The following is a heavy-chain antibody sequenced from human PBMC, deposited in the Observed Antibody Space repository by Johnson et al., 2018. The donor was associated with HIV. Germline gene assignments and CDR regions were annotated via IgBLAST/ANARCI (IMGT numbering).Heavy chain of an antibody. Sequence: VQLVESGGGLVKPRGSLRLSCAASGFTFSDYYMSWIRQAPGKGLEWVSGINWNGGSTTYADSVRGRFTVSRDNAKSSLYLQMNSLRAEDTALYFCARDPVFCAGGTCYSNVFDIWGQGTMVTVSS. V-gene: IGHV3-20*04. CDR1: GFTFSDYY. D-gene: IGHD2-15*01. J-gene: IGHJ3*02. CDR2: INWNGGST. CDR3: ARDPVFCAGGTCYSNVFDI.